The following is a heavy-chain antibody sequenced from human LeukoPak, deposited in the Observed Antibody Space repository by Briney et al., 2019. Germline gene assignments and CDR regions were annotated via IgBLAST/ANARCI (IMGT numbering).Heavy chain of an antibody. V-gene: IGHV3-33*01. Sequence: PGRSLRLSCAASGFTFSSYGMHWVRQAPGKGLEWVAVIWYDGGNKYYADSVKGRFTISRDNSKNTLYLQMNSLRAEDTAVYYCVRDGLRAAGTHFDYWGQGTLVTVSS. J-gene: IGHJ4*02. D-gene: IGHD6-13*01. CDR3: VRDGLRAAGTHFDY. CDR2: IWYDGGNK. CDR1: GFTFSSYG.